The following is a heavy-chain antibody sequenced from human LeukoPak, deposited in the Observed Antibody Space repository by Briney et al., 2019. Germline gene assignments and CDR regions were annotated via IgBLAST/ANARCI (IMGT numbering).Heavy chain of an antibody. J-gene: IGHJ4*02. CDR3: ARQGCITASCHTIDH. D-gene: IGHD2-2*02. Sequence: SLTISCKGSAYTYTKSCIAGVRQVHGKGLWLMWILNPVDSEIRYSPPFQGQVSISVDKSISTAFLQWNSLQASDSAMYYCARQGCITASCHTIDHWGQGTLVTVSS. CDR1: AYTYTKSC. V-gene: IGHV5-51*01. CDR2: LNPVDSEI.